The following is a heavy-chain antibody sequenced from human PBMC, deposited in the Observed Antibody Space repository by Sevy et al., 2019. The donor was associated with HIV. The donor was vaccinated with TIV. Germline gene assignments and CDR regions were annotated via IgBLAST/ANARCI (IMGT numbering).Heavy chain of an antibody. Sequence: GGSLRFSCAASGFTFSTYAMSWVRQAPGKGLEWVSGISGSGVTTYYADSVKGRFTISSDNSKNTLYLQMNSLTAEDTAVYYCAKAGVRVGGTFDLFYFDYWGQGTLVTVSS. CDR2: ISGSGVTT. CDR3: AKAGVRVGGTFDLFYFDY. D-gene: IGHD6-19*01. V-gene: IGHV3-23*01. J-gene: IGHJ4*02. CDR1: GFTFSTYA.